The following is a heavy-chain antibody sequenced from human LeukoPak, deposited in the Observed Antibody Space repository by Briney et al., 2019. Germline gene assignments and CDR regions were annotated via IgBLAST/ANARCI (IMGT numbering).Heavy chain of an antibody. CDR3: AKEAYYYGSGLDY. J-gene: IGHJ4*02. Sequence: PGGSLRLSCAASGFTFSSYWMSWVRQAPGKGLEWVSGISGSGGSTYYADSVKGRFTISRDNSKNTLYLQMNSLRADDTAVYYCAKEAYYYGSGLDYWGQGTLVTVSS. V-gene: IGHV3-23*01. CDR1: GFTFSSYW. D-gene: IGHD3-10*01. CDR2: ISGSGGST.